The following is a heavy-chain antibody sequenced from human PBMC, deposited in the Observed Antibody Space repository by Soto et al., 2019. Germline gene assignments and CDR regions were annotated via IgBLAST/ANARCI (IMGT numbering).Heavy chain of an antibody. D-gene: IGHD3-10*01. Sequence: QAQLVQSGDEVKKPGASVRVSCKASGYTLKKYGITWVRQAPGQGLEWMGWNSAYTGNTEYARKFQGRVVMNTDTSTSTAYMQLMSLRSDDTAFYYCVRDRFPYYGSTNRTNWFDPWGQGTLVTVSS. CDR1: GYTLKKYG. J-gene: IGHJ5*02. CDR2: NSAYTGNT. CDR3: VRDRFPYYGSTNRTNWFDP. V-gene: IGHV1-18*01.